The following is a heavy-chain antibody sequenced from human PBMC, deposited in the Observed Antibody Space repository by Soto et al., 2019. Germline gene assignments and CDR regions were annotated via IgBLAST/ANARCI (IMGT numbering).Heavy chain of an antibody. V-gene: IGHV1-69*13. CDR2: IIPIFGTA. J-gene: IGHJ4*02. CDR1: GGTFSSYA. CDR3: ARDKVVAAAGTFDH. Sequence: ASVKVSCKASGGTFSSYAISWVRQAPGQGLEWMGGIIPIFGTANYAQKFQGRVTITADESTSTAYMELSSLRSEDTAVYYCARDKVVAAAGTFDHWGRGTLVTVSS. D-gene: IGHD6-13*01.